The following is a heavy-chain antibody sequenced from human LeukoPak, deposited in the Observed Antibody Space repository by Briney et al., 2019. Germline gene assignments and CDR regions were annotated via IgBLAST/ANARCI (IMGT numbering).Heavy chain of an antibody. CDR3: ARDSTLNCGMDV. J-gene: IGHJ6*02. CDR1: GYTFTSYD. V-gene: IGHV1-8*01. Sequence: VASVKVSCKASGYTFTSYDINWVRQATGQGLEWMGWMNPNSGNTGYAQKFQGRVTMTRNTSISTAYMELSSLRSEDTAVYYCARDSTLNCGMDVWGQGTTVTVSS. D-gene: IGHD2/OR15-2a*01. CDR2: MNPNSGNT.